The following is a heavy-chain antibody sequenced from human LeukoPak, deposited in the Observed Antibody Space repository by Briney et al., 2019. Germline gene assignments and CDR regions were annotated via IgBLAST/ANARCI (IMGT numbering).Heavy chain of an antibody. CDR3: ARDSRELRPGDWFDP. J-gene: IGHJ5*02. CDR1: GFTFSSYG. D-gene: IGHD1-26*01. Sequence: GRSLRLSCAASGFTFSSYGMRWVRQAPGKGLEWVAVTWYDGSNKYYADSVKGRFTISRDNSKNTLYLQMNSLRAEDTAVYYCARDSRELRPGDWFDPWGQGTLVTVSS. CDR2: TWYDGSNK. V-gene: IGHV3-33*01.